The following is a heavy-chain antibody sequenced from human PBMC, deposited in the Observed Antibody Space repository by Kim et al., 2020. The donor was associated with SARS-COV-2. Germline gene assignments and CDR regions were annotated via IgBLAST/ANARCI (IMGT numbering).Heavy chain of an antibody. D-gene: IGHD1-7*01. CDR1: GDSITSVGYY. CDR3: ARNARRYSGTVDAFDL. CDR2: IFYSGST. V-gene: IGHV4-31*03. J-gene: IGHJ3*01. Sequence: TLSLTCTVSGDSITSVGYYWSWLRQYPGKGLEWIGYIFYSGSTSYKPSLKSRIAISLETSKNQFSLRLISVTAADTAIFYFARNARRYSGTVDAFDLW.